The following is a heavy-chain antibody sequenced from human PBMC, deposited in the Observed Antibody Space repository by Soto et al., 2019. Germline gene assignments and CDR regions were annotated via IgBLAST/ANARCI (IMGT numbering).Heavy chain of an antibody. D-gene: IGHD6-25*01. CDR1: GDSFSKFG. CDR2: ISGYSGQT. CDR3: ASDHSGPD. Sequence: HVLLGQSGPEVRKPGASVNVSCMASGDSFSKFGINWVRQAPGQGLEWMGWISGYSGQTNYAQKFQGRVTMTRDTSTTTAYMELRTLRSDDTAVYFCASDHSGPDWGQGTLVTVSS. J-gene: IGHJ4*02. V-gene: IGHV1-18*01.